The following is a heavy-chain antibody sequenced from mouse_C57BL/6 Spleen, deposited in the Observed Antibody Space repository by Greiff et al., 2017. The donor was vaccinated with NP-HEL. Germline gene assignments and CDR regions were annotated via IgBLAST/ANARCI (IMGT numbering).Heavy chain of an antibody. CDR2: IDPSDSET. CDR1: GYTFTSYW. Sequence: QVQLQQPGAELVRPGSSVKLSCKASGYTFTSYWMHWVKQRPIQGLEWIGNIDPSDSETHYNEKFKGKATLTADKSSSTAYMELRSLTSEDSAVYFCARRRSIRDYFDYWGQGTTLTVSS. D-gene: IGHD1-3*01. CDR3: ARRRSIRDYFDY. V-gene: IGHV1-52*01. J-gene: IGHJ2*01.